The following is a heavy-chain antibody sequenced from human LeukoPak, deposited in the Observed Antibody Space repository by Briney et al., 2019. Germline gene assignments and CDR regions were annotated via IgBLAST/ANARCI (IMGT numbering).Heavy chain of an antibody. CDR1: GFTFSSYW. Sequence: GGSLRLSCAASGFTFSSYWMHWVRQAPGKGLVWVSRINSDGSSTSYTDSVKGRFTISRDNAKNTLYLQMNSLRAEDTAVYYFAGIVVVTAEFDPWGQGTLVTVSS. CDR2: INSDGSST. J-gene: IGHJ5*02. V-gene: IGHV3-74*01. D-gene: IGHD2-21*02. CDR3: AGIVVVTAEFDP.